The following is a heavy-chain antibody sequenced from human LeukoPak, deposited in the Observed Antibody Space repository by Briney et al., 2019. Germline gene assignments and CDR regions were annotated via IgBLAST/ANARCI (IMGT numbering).Heavy chain of an antibody. V-gene: IGHV4-34*01. CDR2: INHSGST. Sequence: PSETLSLTCAVYGGSFSGYYWSWIRQPPGKGLEWIGEINHSGSTNYNPSLKSRVTISVDTSKNQFSLKLSSVTAADTAVYYCARLPFWSGYHPIDYWGQGTLVTVSS. D-gene: IGHD3-3*01. J-gene: IGHJ4*02. CDR1: GGSFSGYY. CDR3: ARLPFWSGYHPIDY.